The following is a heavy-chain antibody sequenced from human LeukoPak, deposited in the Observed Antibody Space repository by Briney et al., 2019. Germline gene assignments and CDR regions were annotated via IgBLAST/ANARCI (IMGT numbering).Heavy chain of an antibody. CDR3: ATKWGSGAYYYGSGSQQAYAFDI. D-gene: IGHD3-10*01. V-gene: IGHV3-23*01. J-gene: IGHJ3*02. Sequence: GGSLRLSCAASGFTFSNYAMSWVRQAPGKGLEWVSAISGSGGNTYYADSVKGRFTISRDNSKNTLFLQMNSLRAEDTAVYYCATKWGSGAYYYGSGSQQAYAFDIWGQGTMVTVSS. CDR2: ISGSGGNT. CDR1: GFTFSNYA.